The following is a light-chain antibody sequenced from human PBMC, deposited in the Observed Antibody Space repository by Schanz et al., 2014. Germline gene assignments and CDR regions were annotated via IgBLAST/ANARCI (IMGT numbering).Light chain of an antibody. Sequence: EIVLTQSPATLSLSPGERATLSCRASQSVSSYLAWYQQKPGQAPRLLIYGTSSRATGIADRFSGSGSGTDFALTISRLEPEDFAVYYCQQYGSSRWTFGQGTKVEIK. CDR3: QQYGSSRWT. CDR2: GTS. V-gene: IGKV3-20*01. CDR1: QSVSSY. J-gene: IGKJ1*01.